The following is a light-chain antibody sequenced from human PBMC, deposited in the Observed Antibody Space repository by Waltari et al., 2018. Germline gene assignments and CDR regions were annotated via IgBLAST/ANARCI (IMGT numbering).Light chain of an antibody. CDR1: QSVSTN. V-gene: IGKV3-15*01. CDR3: QQYNDWPRT. J-gene: IGKJ1*01. CDR2: GAS. Sequence: EIVMTQSPAILSASPGERATLSCRPSQSVSTNLAWYQQKPGQAPSLLIYGASTRATGIPDRFSGSGSGTEFTLTISSLQSEDFVVYSCQQYNDWPRTFGQGTKVEIK.